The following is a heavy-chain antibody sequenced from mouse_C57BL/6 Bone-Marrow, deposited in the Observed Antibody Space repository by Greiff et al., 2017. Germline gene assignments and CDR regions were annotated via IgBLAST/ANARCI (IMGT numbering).Heavy chain of an antibody. V-gene: IGHV1-69*01. J-gene: IGHJ2*01. CDR1: GYTFTSYW. CDR3: ARGGDSGDFDY. D-gene: IGHD1-3*01. Sequence: QVQLQQPGAELVMPGASVKLSCKASGYTFTSYWMHWVKQRPGQGLEWIGEIDPSDSYTNYNQKFKGKATLTVDKSSSTAYMQLSSLTSEDSAVYYCARGGDSGDFDYGGQGTTLTVSS. CDR2: IDPSDSYT.